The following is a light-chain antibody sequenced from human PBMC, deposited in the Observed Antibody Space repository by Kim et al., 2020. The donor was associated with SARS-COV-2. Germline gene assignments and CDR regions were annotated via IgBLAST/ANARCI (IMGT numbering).Light chain of an antibody. CDR3: SSYTDTNTLL. CDR1: GSDLGDYNS. V-gene: IGLV2-14*03. J-gene: IGLJ2*01. Sequence: GQSVAISCTCTGSDLGDYNSVSWFQQHPGKAPKLIIYAVSNRPSGVSNRFSGSKSGYTAPLTISTLQTEDEADYFCSSYTDTNTLLFGGGTQLTVL. CDR2: AVS.